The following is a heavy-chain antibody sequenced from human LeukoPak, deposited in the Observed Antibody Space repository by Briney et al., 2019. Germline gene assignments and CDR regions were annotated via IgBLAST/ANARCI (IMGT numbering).Heavy chain of an antibody. Sequence: SETLSLTCTVSGGSISSGDYYWSWIRQPPGKGPEWIGYIYYSGSTNYNPSLKSRVTISVDTSKNQFSLKLSSVTAADTAVYYCARGFGYSSSWYGYWGQGTLVTVSS. D-gene: IGHD6-13*01. J-gene: IGHJ4*02. CDR3: ARGFGYSSSWYGY. CDR2: IYYSGST. CDR1: GGSISSGDYY. V-gene: IGHV4-61*08.